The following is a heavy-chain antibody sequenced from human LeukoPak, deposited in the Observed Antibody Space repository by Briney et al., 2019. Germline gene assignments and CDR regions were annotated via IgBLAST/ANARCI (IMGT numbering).Heavy chain of an antibody. V-gene: IGHV3-9*01. CDR2: ISWKSGSI. CDR1: GFTFDDFA. Sequence: PGRSLRLSCAGSGFTFDDFAMHWVRQAPGKGLEWVSGISWKSGSIAYADSVKGRFTISRDNAKNSLYLQMNSLRAEDTALYYCAKSYYDSSGYSMNFDYWGQGTLVTVSS. J-gene: IGHJ4*02. CDR3: AKSYYDSSGYSMNFDY. D-gene: IGHD3-22*01.